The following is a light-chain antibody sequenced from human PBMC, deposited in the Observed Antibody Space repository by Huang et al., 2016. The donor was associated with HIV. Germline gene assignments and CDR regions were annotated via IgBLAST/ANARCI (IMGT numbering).Light chain of an antibody. CDR1: QCISRF. CDR2: AAS. CDR3: QQFNNYPLT. V-gene: IGKV1-9*01. J-gene: IGKJ4*01. Sequence: IQLTQSPSSLSASVGDRVTITCRASQCISRFLAWYQHKPGKAPKLLMYAASTLHSGVPLRFSGSGSGTDFTLTISSLQPEDFATYYCQQFNNYPLTFGGGTKVEIK.